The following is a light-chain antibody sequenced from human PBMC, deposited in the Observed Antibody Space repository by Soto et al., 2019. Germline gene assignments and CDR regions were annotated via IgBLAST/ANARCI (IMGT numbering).Light chain of an antibody. Sequence: DIQMTQSPSSVSASLGDRVTITCRASQDISGWLAWYQQKPGRAPKLLIYAASSLQSGVPTRFAGNGSGTYFTLTITSLQPEDFATYYCLQADTFPITFGQGTRLEI. CDR3: LQADTFPIT. CDR1: QDISGW. CDR2: AAS. J-gene: IGKJ5*01. V-gene: IGKV1-12*01.